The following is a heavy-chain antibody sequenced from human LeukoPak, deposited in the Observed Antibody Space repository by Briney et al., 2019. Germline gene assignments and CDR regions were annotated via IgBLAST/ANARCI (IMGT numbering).Heavy chain of an antibody. CDR1: GITFSSYG. CDR2: IRYDGSQE. J-gene: IGHJ2*01. V-gene: IGHV3-30*02. Sequence: GGSLRLSCAASGITFSSYGMHWVRQAPGKGLEWVAFIRYDGSQEYYADSAKGRFTISRDNSKNTLFVQMNSLRAEDTAIYYCAKDSGYSSKYWYFNLWGRGTLVTVSS. D-gene: IGHD5-18*01. CDR3: AKDSGYSSKYWYFNL.